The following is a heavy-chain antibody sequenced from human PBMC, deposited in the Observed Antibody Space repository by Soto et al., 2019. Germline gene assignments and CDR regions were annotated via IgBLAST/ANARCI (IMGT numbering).Heavy chain of an antibody. V-gene: IGHV4-31*02. CDR3: SRVGDDGGSGDRHSY. Sequence: GKGLEWIGYIYYSGSTYYNPSLKSRVTISVDTSKNQFSLKLSSVTAADTAVYYCSRVGDDGGSGDRHSYWGQGTLVLGSS. CDR2: IYYSGST. J-gene: IGHJ4*01. D-gene: IGHD2-21*01.